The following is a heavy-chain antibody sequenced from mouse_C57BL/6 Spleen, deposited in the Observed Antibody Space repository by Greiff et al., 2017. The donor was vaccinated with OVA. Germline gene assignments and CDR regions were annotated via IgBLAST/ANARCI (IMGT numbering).Heavy chain of an antibody. V-gene: IGHV1-80*01. CDR3: ARGTMVTAEAMDY. J-gene: IGHJ4*01. D-gene: IGHD2-2*01. Sequence: VQLQQSGAELVKPGASVKISCKASGYAFSSYWMNWVKQRPGKGLEWIGQIYPGDGDTNYNGKFKGKATLTADKSSSTAYMQLSSLTSEDSAVYFCARGTMVTAEAMDYWGQGTSVTVSS. CDR2: IYPGDGDT. CDR1: GYAFSSYW.